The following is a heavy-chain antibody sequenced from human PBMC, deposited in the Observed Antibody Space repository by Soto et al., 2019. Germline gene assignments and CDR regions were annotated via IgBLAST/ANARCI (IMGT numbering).Heavy chain of an antibody. CDR1: GGSFSGYY. J-gene: IGHJ6*02. V-gene: IGHV4-34*01. CDR2: INHSGST. D-gene: IGHD3-3*01. Sequence: KPSETLSLTCAVYGGSFSGYYWSWIRQPPGKGLEWIGEINHSGSTNYNPSLKSRVTISVDTSKNQFSLKLSSVTAADTAVYYCARAPLPVRTIFGENYYYYYGMDVWGQGTTVTVSS. CDR3: ARAPLPVRTIFGENYYYYYGMDV.